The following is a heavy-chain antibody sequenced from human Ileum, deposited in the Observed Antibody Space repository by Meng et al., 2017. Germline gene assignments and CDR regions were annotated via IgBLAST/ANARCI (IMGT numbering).Heavy chain of an antibody. V-gene: IGHV1-8*01. CDR3: ARGAYRRLMVYDERRGKFDY. CDR1: GYTFTSYD. CDR2: MNPNSGNT. Sequence: ASVKVSCKASGYTFTSYDINWVRQATGQGLEWMGWMNPNSGNTGYAQKFQGRVTMTRNTSISTAYMELSSLRSEDTAVYYCARGAYRRLMVYDERRGKFDYWGQGTLVTVSS. J-gene: IGHJ4*02. D-gene: IGHD2-8*01.